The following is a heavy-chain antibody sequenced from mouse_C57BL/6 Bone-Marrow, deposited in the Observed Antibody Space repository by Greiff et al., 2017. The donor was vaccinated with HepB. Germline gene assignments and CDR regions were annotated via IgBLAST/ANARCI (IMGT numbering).Heavy chain of an antibody. Sequence: QVQLQQPGAELVKPGASVKVSCKASGYTFTSYWMHWVKQRPGQGLEWIGRIHPSDSDTNYNQKFNGKATLTVDKSSSTAYMQLSSLTSEDSAVYYCAPQLGRVYYFDYWGQGTTLTVSS. CDR2: IHPSDSDT. CDR1: GYTFTSYW. D-gene: IGHD4-1*02. V-gene: IGHV1-74*01. CDR3: APQLGRVYYFDY. J-gene: IGHJ2*01.